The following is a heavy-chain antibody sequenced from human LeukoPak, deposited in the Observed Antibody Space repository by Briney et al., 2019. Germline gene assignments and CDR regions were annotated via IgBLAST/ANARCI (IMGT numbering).Heavy chain of an antibody. CDR3: ARADYVWGSYRSKDPYY. CDR1: GCTFTGYY. D-gene: IGHD3-16*02. V-gene: IGHV1-2*06. Sequence: ASVKVSCKASGCTFTGYYMHWVRQAPGQGLEWMGRINPNSSGTNYAQRFQGRVTMTRDTSISTAYMELSRLRSDDTAVYYCARADYVWGSYRSKDPYYWGQGTLVTVSS. CDR2: INPNSSGT. J-gene: IGHJ4*02.